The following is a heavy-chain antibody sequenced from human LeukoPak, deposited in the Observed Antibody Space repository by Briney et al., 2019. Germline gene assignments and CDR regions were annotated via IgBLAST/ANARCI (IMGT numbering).Heavy chain of an antibody. Sequence: GGSLRLSCAASGFTFSSYWMSWVRQAPGKGLEWVANIKQDGSEKYYVDSVKGRFTISRDNAKNTLYLQMSSLRAEDTAVYYCASQYYYDSSGHFRERDYWGQGTLVTVSS. CDR3: ASQYYYDSSGHFRERDY. J-gene: IGHJ4*02. V-gene: IGHV3-7*01. CDR1: GFTFSSYW. CDR2: IKQDGSEK. D-gene: IGHD3-22*01.